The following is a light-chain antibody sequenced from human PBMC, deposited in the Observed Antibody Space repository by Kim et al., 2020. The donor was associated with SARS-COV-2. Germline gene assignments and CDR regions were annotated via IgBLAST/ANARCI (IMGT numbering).Light chain of an antibody. CDR1: QAIRSD. J-gene: IGKJ2*01. CDR2: AVS. Sequence: ASVGDRVTITCRASQAIRSDLGWYQQKPGKAPKRLIYAVSTLQSGVPSRFSGSGSGTEFTLTISSLQPEDFATYYCLQHDRYPHTFGQGTKVEIK. CDR3: LQHDRYPHT. V-gene: IGKV1-17*01.